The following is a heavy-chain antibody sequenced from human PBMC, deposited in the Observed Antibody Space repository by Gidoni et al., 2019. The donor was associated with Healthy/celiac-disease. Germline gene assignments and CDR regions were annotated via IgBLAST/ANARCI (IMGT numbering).Heavy chain of an antibody. J-gene: IGHJ4*02. CDR3: ARSSDIVVVVAATIVVTAEGPFDY. D-gene: IGHD2-15*01. Sequence: QVQLQQSGPGLVRPSQTLSLTCAISGDSVSSTSAAWNWIRQSPSRGLEWLGRTYYRSKWYNDYAVSVKSRITINPDTSKNQFSLQLNSVTPEDTAVYYCARSSDIVVVVAATIVVTAEGPFDYWGQGTLVTVSS. CDR1: GDSVSSTSAA. CDR2: TYYRSKWYN. V-gene: IGHV6-1*01.